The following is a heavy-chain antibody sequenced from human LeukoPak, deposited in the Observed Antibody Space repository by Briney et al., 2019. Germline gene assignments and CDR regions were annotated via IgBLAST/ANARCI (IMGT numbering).Heavy chain of an antibody. D-gene: IGHD4-17*01. Sequence: SETLSLTCAVYGGSFSGYYWSWIRQPPGKGLEWIGEINHSGSTNYNPSLKSRVTITVDTSKNQFSLKLSSVTAADTAVYYCARSPLYGDYPYYFDYWGQGTLVTVSS. CDR1: GGSFSGYY. J-gene: IGHJ4*02. V-gene: IGHV4-34*01. CDR2: INHSGST. CDR3: ARSPLYGDYPYYFDY.